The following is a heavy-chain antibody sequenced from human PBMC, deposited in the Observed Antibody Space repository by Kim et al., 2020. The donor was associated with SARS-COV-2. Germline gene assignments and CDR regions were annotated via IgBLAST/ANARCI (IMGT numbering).Heavy chain of an antibody. CDR2: ISSNGGST. J-gene: IGHJ4*02. CDR1: GFTFSSYA. D-gene: IGHD5-18*01. V-gene: IGHV3-64*01. Sequence: GGSLRLSCAASGFTFSSYAMHWVRQAPGKGPEYVSAISSNGGSTYYANSVKGRFTISRDNSKNTLYLQMGSLRAEDMAVYYCARRGYSYGSGHFDYWGQGTLVTVSS. CDR3: ARRGYSYGSGHFDY.